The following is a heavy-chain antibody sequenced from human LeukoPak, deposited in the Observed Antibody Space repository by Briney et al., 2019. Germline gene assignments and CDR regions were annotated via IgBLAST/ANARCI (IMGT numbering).Heavy chain of an antibody. J-gene: IGHJ4*02. D-gene: IGHD3-10*01. V-gene: IGHV1-46*01. CDR3: AREGRVRGVIQPQSFDY. Sequence: GASVKVSCKASGYTFTSYYMHWVRQAPGQGLEWMGIINPSGGSTSYAQKFQGRVTMTRDTSTSTVYMELSSLRSEDTAVYYCAREGRVRGVIQPQSFDYWGLGTLVTVSS. CDR1: GYTFTSYY. CDR2: INPSGGST.